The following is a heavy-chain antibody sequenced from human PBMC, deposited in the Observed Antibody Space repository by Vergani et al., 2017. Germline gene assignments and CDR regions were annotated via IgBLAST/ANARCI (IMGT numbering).Heavy chain of an antibody. V-gene: IGHV1-46*01. CDR2: INPRGGST. J-gene: IGHJ5*02. D-gene: IGHD3-22*01. CDR3: ARVVTMIVVAGLDP. CDR1: GYTFTRYY. Sequence: QVQLVQSGAEVKKPGASVKVSCKASGYTFTRYYMHWVRPAPGQGLALMGIINPRGGSTSYAQTFQGRVTMTRETSTSTVYMELSSLRSEDTAVYYCARVVTMIVVAGLDPWGQGTLVTVSS.